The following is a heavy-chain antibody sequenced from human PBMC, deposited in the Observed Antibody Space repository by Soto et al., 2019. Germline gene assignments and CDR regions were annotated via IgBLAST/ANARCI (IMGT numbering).Heavy chain of an antibody. CDR2: MSPNNGDT. V-gene: IGHV1-8*01. Sequence: QVQLVQSGAEVREPGASVKVSCKASGYIFTNYDITWVRQATGQGPEWMGWMSPNNGDTGYAQKFQGRVTMTRDTSISTAYMELSSLRSEDTAVYYCARGVDAGVDYWGQGILVTVSS. CDR3: ARGVDAGVDY. D-gene: IGHD2-15*01. J-gene: IGHJ4*02. CDR1: GYIFTNYD.